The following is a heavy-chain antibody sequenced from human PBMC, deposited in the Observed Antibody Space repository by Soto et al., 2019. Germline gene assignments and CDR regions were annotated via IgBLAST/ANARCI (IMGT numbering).Heavy chain of an antibody. CDR2: FSANNGNT. CDR3: ARGGNWNYVTPFDY. CDR1: GSTFTSYG. D-gene: IGHD1-7*01. J-gene: IGHJ4*02. Sequence: QVQLVQSGAEVKKPGASVKVSCKASGSTFTSYGIRWARQAPGQGLEWMGWFSANNGNTNNPQKLKGRATMTTNTSTSTAYMELRGPRSDDTAVYYCARGGNWNYVTPFDYWGQGTLVAVSS. V-gene: IGHV1-18*04.